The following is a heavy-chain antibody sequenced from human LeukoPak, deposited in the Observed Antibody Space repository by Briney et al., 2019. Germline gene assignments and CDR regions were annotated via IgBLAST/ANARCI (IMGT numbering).Heavy chain of an antibody. Sequence: GGSLRLSCAASGFTFSSYAMHWVRQAPGKGLEWVAVISYDGSNKYYADSVKGRFTISRDNAKNSLYLQMNSLRAEDTAVYYCARSPLIFIAAAGKTLDYWGQGTLVTVSS. D-gene: IGHD6-13*01. J-gene: IGHJ4*02. CDR3: ARSPLIFIAAAGKTLDY. CDR2: ISYDGSNK. V-gene: IGHV3-30-3*01. CDR1: GFTFSSYA.